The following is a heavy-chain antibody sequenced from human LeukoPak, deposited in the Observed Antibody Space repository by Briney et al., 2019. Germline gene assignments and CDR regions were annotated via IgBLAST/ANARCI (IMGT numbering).Heavy chain of an antibody. D-gene: IGHD1-26*01. CDR1: GFTFSISW. J-gene: IGHJ4*02. CDR2: IDKHGNGK. CDR3: ARDAGWGYYDL. Sequence: GGSLRLSCVASGFTFSISWVTWVRQAPGKGLEWVANIDKHGNGKYYVDSVKGRFAISRDYATNSVFLQMNSLRAEDTSVYYCARDAGWGYYDLWGQGTPVIVSS. V-gene: IGHV3-7*01.